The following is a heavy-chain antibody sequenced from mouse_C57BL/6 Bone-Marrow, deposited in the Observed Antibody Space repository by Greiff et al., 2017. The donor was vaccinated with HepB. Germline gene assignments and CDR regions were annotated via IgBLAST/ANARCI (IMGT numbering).Heavy chain of an antibody. CDR1: GFNIKDDY. J-gene: IGHJ3*01. D-gene: IGHD2-3*01. CDR3: TTLIYDVYPAWFAY. CDR2: IDTENGDT. V-gene: IGHV14-4*01. Sequence: EVQLQQSGAELVRPGASVKLSCTASGFNIKDDYMHWVKQRPEQGLEWIGWIDTENGDTEDASKFQGKATITADTSSNTAYLQLSSLTSEDTAVYYCTTLIYDVYPAWFAYWGQGTLVTVSA.